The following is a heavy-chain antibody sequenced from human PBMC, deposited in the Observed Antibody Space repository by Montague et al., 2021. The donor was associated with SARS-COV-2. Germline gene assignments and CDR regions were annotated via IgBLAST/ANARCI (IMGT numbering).Heavy chain of an antibody. Sequence: SLRLSCAASGFTFSNFAMTWVRQAPGKGLQWVSSITVGIDETYYPFRVKGRFTIPRDSSKNTLYLQMNSLSAEDTAVYCCAIREASNRKDYWGQGTLVTVSS. CDR3: AIREASNRKDY. D-gene: IGHD1-14*01. J-gene: IGHJ4*02. CDR1: GFTFSNFA. V-gene: IGHV3-23*01. CDR2: ITVGIDET.